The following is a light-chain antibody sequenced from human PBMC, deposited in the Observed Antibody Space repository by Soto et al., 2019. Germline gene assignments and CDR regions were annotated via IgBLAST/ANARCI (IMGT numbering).Light chain of an antibody. CDR3: QQLKSYALS. Sequence: DIQLTQSPSFLSASVGDRVTITCRTSQDISSYLAWYQQKPGKAPQLLISAASTLQSEVPSRFSGSGSGTEFTLTGSSRQAEDLATYYCQQLKSYALSFGGGTKVEI. V-gene: IGKV1-9*01. CDR1: QDISSY. CDR2: AAS. J-gene: IGKJ4*01.